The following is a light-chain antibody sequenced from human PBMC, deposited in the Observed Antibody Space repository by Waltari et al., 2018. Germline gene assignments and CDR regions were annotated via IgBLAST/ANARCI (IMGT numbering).Light chain of an antibody. CDR2: DVR. CDR3: TAYTTSATLV. Sequence: QSALSQPASVSGSPGQSVTISCTGTSKDVGANDYASWYQQHPGRAPKLMIYDVRQRSSGVSNRFSGARAGNTVSLTISGLQTEDEADYYCTAYTTSATLVFGGGTRLTVL. V-gene: IGLV2-14*03. J-gene: IGLJ3*02. CDR1: SKDVGANDY.